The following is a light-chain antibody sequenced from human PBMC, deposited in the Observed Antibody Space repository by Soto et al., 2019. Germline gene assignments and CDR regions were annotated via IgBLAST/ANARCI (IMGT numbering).Light chain of an antibody. J-gene: IGKJ1*01. CDR2: KAS. CDR1: QSISIW. V-gene: IGKV1-5*03. Sequence: IQMPQTPSTLSASVGDRVTIPCRASQSISIWLAWYQQKPGKSTKFLIYKASSLESGVPSRFSGSGSGTEFTLTISSLQPDDFATYYCQQYSTYTPRTFGQGTKVDI. CDR3: QQYSTYTPRT.